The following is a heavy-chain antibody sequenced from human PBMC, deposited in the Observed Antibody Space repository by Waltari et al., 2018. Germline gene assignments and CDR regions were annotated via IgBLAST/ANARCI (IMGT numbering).Heavy chain of an antibody. CDR3: ASVVVVAATSLPDY. V-gene: IGHV3-48*01. D-gene: IGHD2-15*01. Sequence: EVQLVESGGGLVQPGGSLRLSCAASGFTFSSYSMNWVRQAPGKGLEWVSYISSSSSTISYADSVKGRFTISRDNAKNSLYLQMNSLRAEDTAVYYCASVVVVAATSLPDYWGQGTLVTVSS. CDR2: ISSSSSTI. J-gene: IGHJ4*02. CDR1: GFTFSSYS.